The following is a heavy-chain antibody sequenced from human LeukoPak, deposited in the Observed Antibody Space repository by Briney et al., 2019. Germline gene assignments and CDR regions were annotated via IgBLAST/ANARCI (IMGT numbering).Heavy chain of an antibody. J-gene: IGHJ3*02. D-gene: IGHD1-26*01. V-gene: IGHV3-15*01. CDR2: IKRRTDGGTT. CDR3: ATDSEWELANLSDDHDAFDI. CDR1: TFTFKNGW. Sequence: SGGSLRLSCVASTFTFKNGWMTWVRQAPGKGLEWVGRIKRRTDGGTTEYAAPVKGRFLISRDDSLSTLYLQLTSLKTEDTGVYYCATDSEWELANLSDDHDAFDIWGQGTRVTVSS.